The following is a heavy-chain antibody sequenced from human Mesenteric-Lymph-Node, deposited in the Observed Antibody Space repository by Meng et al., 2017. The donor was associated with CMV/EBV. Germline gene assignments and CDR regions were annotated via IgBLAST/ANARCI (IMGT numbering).Heavy chain of an antibody. Sequence: SETLSLTCTVSGGSISSGGYYWSWIRQHPGKGLEWIGSIYYSGSTYYNPSLKSRVTISVDTSKNQFSLKLSSVTAADTAVYYCGAGYYYGMDVWGQGTTVTVSS. CDR2: IYYSGST. J-gene: IGHJ6*02. CDR3: GAGYYYGMDV. CDR1: GGSISSGGYY. V-gene: IGHV4-39*01.